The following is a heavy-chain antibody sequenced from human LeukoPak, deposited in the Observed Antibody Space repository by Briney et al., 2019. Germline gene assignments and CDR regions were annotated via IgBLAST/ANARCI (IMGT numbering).Heavy chain of an antibody. CDR3: ARERDSSGYYYRGFGIDY. J-gene: IGHJ4*02. D-gene: IGHD3-22*01. Sequence: SETLSLTCAVYGGSFSGYYWSWIRQPPGKGLEWIGEINHSGSTNYNPSLKSRVTISVDMSKNQFSLKLSSVTAADTAVYYCARERDSSGYYYRGFGIDYWGQGTLVTVSS. CDR2: INHSGST. CDR1: GGSFSGYY. V-gene: IGHV4-34*01.